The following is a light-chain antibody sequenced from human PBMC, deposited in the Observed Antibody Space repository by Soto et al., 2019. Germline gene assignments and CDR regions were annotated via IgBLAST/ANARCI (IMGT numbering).Light chain of an antibody. V-gene: IGLV2-14*03. J-gene: IGLJ2*01. CDR2: DVS. CDR1: SSDVGGFDF. CDR3: NSYTSSSTPVV. Sequence: QSVLTQPASVSGSPGQSIAISCSGTSSDVGGFDFVSWYQQHPGKAPKLMIYDVSNRPSGVSNRFSGSKSGNTASLTISGLQAEDEAYYYCNSYTSSSTPVVFGGGTKLTVL.